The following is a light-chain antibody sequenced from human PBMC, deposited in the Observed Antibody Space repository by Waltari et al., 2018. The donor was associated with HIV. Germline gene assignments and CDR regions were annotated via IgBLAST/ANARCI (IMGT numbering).Light chain of an antibody. CDR3: SAWDDSVTGPV. J-gene: IGLJ3*02. CDR2: SNN. CDR1: SSNIGSNT. V-gene: IGLV1-44*01. Sequence: QSVLTQPPSASGTPGQRVTISCSGASSNIGSNTVNWYQQFPGTAPKLLIYSNNHRPSGVPDRFSGSKSGTSASLAISGLQSEDEADYYCSAWDDSVTGPVFGGGTKLTVL.